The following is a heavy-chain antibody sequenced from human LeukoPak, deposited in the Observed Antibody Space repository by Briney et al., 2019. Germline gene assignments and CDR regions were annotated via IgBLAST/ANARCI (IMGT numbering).Heavy chain of an antibody. CDR3: TKGSYYDSGGSFYFDY. CDR2: ISGSGDNT. D-gene: IGHD3-22*01. J-gene: IGHJ4*02. Sequence: GGSLRLSCAASGFTFSSYAMSWVRQAPGKGLEWVSGISGSGDNTYYADSVKGRFTISRDNSKNTLYVQVNSLGTEDTAAYYCTKGSYYDSGGSFYFDYWGQGTLVTVSS. V-gene: IGHV3-23*01. CDR1: GFTFSSYA.